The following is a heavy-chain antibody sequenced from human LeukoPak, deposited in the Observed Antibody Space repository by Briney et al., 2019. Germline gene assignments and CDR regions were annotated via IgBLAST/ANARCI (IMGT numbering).Heavy chain of an antibody. CDR2: INHSGST. CDR1: GGSFSGYY. D-gene: IGHD3-10*01. CDR3: ARVGGELTQNYFDY. Sequence: SETLSLTCAVYGGSFSGYYWSWIRQPPGKGLEWIGEINHSGSTNYNPSLKSRVTISVDTSMNQFSLKLSSVTAADTAVYYCARVGGELTQNYFDYWGQGTLVTVSS. V-gene: IGHV4-34*01. J-gene: IGHJ4*02.